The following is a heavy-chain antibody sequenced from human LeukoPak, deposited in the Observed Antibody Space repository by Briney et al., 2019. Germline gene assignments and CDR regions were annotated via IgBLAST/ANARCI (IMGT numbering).Heavy chain of an antibody. Sequence: ASVKVSCKASVCTFSSYAISWVRQPPRQGLGWMGGIILFFGTANYSQTFQGRGTITSDESTNTPYIALSSLVAEDTTAHYFARTSIWGAIGYSDSWGQGTLVTVSS. CDR3: ARTSIWGAIGYSDS. CDR2: IILFFGTA. V-gene: IGHV1-69*13. J-gene: IGHJ4*02. CDR1: VCTFSSYA. D-gene: IGHD3-10*01.